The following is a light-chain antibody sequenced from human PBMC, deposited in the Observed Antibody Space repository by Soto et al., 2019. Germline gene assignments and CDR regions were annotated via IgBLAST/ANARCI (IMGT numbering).Light chain of an antibody. V-gene: IGLV7-43*01. Sequence: QAVVTQEPSLTVSPGGTVTLTCASSTGAVTSGYNPNWIQQKPGQAPRALIYSTSSRHSGTPARFSGSLIGGKAALTLSGVQPEDEAEYYCLLSAGGAWVFGGGTKVTVL. J-gene: IGLJ3*02. CDR3: LLSAGGAWV. CDR2: STS. CDR1: TGAVTSGYN.